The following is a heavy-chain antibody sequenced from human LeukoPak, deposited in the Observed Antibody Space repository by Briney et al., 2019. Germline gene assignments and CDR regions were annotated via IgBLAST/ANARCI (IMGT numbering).Heavy chain of an antibody. Sequence: SVKVSCKASGYTFTGYYMHWVRQAPGQGLEWMGWINPNSGGTNYAQKFRGWVTMTRDTSISTAYMELSRLRSDDTAVYYCARGVVVAATPDYWGQGTLVTVSS. CDR3: ARGVVVAATPDY. D-gene: IGHD2-15*01. V-gene: IGHV1-2*04. CDR1: GYTFTGYY. J-gene: IGHJ4*02. CDR2: INPNSGGT.